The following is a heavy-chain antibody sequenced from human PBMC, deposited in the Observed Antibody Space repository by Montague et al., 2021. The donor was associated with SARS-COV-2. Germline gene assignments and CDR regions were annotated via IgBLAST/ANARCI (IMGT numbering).Heavy chain of an antibody. CDR2: IYYSGST. CDR3: ASPTYYYDSSGSDAFDI. J-gene: IGHJ3*02. Sequence: SETLSLTCTVSGGSISSSSYYWGWIRQPPGKGLERIGSIYYSGSTYYNPSLKSRVTISVDTSKNQLSLKLSSVAAADTAVYYCASPTYYYDSSGSDAFDIWGQGTMVTVSS. D-gene: IGHD3-22*01. V-gene: IGHV4-39*01. CDR1: GGSISSSSYY.